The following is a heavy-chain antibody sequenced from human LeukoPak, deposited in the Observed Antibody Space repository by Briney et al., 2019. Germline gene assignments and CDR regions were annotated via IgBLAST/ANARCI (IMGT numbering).Heavy chain of an antibody. Sequence: GGSLRLSCAASGFTFSSYWMHWVHQAPGKGLVWVSRIKSDGSSTRYADSVKGRFTVSRDNAKNTLYLQMNSLRAEDTAVYFCASGPTGFAWGQGTLVTVSS. D-gene: IGHD1-14*01. V-gene: IGHV3-74*01. CDR1: GFTFSSYW. CDR2: IKSDGSST. J-gene: IGHJ5*02. CDR3: ASGPTGFA.